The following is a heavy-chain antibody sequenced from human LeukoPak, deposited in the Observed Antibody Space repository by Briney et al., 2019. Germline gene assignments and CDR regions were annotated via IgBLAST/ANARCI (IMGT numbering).Heavy chain of an antibody. V-gene: IGHV3-30*02. J-gene: IGHJ3*02. D-gene: IGHD6-19*01. CDR3: ANPTWGSGWSHDAFDI. Sequence: GGSLRLSCAASGFTFSTYGMHWVRQAPGKGLEWVAFIRYDGSNTYYADSVKGRFTISRDNSKNTLYLQMNSLRAEDTAVYYCANPTWGSGWSHDAFDIWGQGTMVTVSS. CDR2: IRYDGSNT. CDR1: GFTFSTYG.